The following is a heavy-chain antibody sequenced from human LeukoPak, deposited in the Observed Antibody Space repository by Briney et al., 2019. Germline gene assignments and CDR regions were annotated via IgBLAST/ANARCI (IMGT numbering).Heavy chain of an antibody. J-gene: IGHJ4*02. D-gene: IGHD3-9*01. V-gene: IGHV3-20*04. CDR3: ARGFDGNFDY. CDR1: GFTFDDYG. CDR2: INWNGANT. Sequence: RPGGSLRLSCAASGFTFDDYGMSWVRQAAGKGLEWVSGINWNGANTDYADSVKGRFTISRDNAKNSLYLQMTSLRAEDTALYYCARGFDGNFDYWGQGTLVTVSP.